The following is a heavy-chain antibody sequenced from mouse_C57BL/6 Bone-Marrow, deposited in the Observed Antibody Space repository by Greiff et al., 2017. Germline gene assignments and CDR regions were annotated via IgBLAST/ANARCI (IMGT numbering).Heavy chain of an antibody. V-gene: IGHV5-4*03. CDR2: ISDGGSYT. J-gene: IGHJ3*01. CDR1: GFTFSSYA. CDR3: ATAWFAY. Sequence: EVKVVESGGGLVKPGGSLKLSCAASGFTFSSYAMSWVRQTPETRLEWVATISDGGSYTYSPDNVKGRVTISRDNAKNNLYLQMSHLRSEDTAMYYCATAWFAYWGQGTLVTVSA.